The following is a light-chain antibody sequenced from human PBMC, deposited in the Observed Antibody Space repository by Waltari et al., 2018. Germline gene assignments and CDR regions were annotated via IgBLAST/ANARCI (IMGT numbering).Light chain of an antibody. CDR2: RSN. J-gene: IGLJ1*01. V-gene: IGLV1-47*01. Sequence: QSVLTQPPSASGTPGQTVTISCSGTNSNIGRNSVFWYQQLPGTAPKLLIFRSNQRPPGVPDRFSGAKSGTSASLATRGLRSEDEADYYCAAWDDSLSVSYVFGSGTKVTV. CDR3: AAWDDSLSVSYV. CDR1: NSNIGRNS.